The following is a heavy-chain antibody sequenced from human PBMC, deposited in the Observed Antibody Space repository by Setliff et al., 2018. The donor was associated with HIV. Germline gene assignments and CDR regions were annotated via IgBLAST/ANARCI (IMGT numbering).Heavy chain of an antibody. CDR3: ARGARGTATDY. D-gene: IGHD5-18*01. Sequence: ASVKVSCKASGYTFTSYYLHWVRQAPGQGLEWMGLINPSGGSTTYAQKFLGRVTLTRDTSTSTAYMELSSLRSEDTAVYYCARGARGTATDYWGQGTLVTVSS. J-gene: IGHJ4*02. CDR1: GYTFTSYY. CDR2: INPSGGST. V-gene: IGHV1-46*01.